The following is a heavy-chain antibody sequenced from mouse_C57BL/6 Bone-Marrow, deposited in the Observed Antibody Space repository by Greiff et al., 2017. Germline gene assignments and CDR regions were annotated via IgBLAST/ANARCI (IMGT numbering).Heavy chain of an antibody. D-gene: IGHD1-1*01. V-gene: IGHV1-26*01. Sequence: VQLQQSGPELVKPGASVKISCKASGYTFTDYYMNWVKQSHGKSLEWIGDINPNNGGTSYNQKFKGKATLTVDKSSSTAYMELRRLTSEDSAVYYCATTVVATLDYWGQGTTLTVSS. CDR2: INPNNGGT. J-gene: IGHJ2*01. CDR3: ATTVVATLDY. CDR1: GYTFTDYY.